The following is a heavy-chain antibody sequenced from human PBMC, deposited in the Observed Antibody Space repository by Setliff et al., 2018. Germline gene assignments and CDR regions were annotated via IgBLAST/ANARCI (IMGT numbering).Heavy chain of an antibody. Sequence: PSETLSLTCTVSGGSISSGDYYWSWIRQPPGKGLEWITYIYYSGSSYYNPSLQSRVTISVDTSKNQFSLKLSSVTAADTAVYYYARYRFGKDFDYWGQGTLVTVSS. CDR2: IYYSGSS. CDR3: ARYRFGKDFDY. J-gene: IGHJ4*02. D-gene: IGHD3-16*02. CDR1: GGSISSGDYY. V-gene: IGHV4-30-4*08.